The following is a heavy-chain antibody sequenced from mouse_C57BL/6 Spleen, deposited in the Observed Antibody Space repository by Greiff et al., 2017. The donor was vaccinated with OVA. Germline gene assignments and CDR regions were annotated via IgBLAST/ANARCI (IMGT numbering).Heavy chain of an antibody. D-gene: IGHD1-1*01. J-gene: IGHJ1*03. V-gene: IGHV1-82*01. CDR2: IYPGDGDT. CDR3: ARYLYGSSYWYFDV. Sequence: QVQLQQSGPELVKPGASVKISCKASGYAFSSSWMNWVKQRPGKGLEWIGRIYPGDGDTNYNGKFKGKATLTADKSSSTAYMQLSSLTSEDSAVYFCARYLYGSSYWYFDVWGTGTTVTVSA. CDR1: GYAFSSSW.